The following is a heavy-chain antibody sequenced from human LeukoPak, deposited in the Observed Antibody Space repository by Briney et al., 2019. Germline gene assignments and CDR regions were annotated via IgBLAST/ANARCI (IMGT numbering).Heavy chain of an antibody. CDR2: ISGSGGST. CDR3: AKDHSYSGYDSVRDFDY. Sequence: GGSLRLSCAVWGFTFSSYAMSWVRQAPGKGVEWVSAISGSGGSTYYADSVKGRFTISRDNSKNTLYLQMNSLRAEDTAVYYCAKDHSYSGYDSVRDFDYWGQGTLVTVSS. D-gene: IGHD5-12*01. J-gene: IGHJ4*02. V-gene: IGHV3-23*01. CDR1: GFTFSSYA.